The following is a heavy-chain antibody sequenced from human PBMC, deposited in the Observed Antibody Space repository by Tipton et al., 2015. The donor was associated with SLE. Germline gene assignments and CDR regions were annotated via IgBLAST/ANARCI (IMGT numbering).Heavy chain of an antibody. CDR2: ITSSNYI. J-gene: IGHJ4*02. CDR3: ARGTYRGDY. V-gene: IGHV3-21*01. Sequence: SGFTFSSYTMNWVRQAPGKGLEWVSSITSSNYIYYADSVKGRFTISRDNAKNSLYLQMNSLRAEDTAVYYCARGTYRGDYWGQGSLVTVSS. D-gene: IGHD4-11*01. CDR1: GFTFSSYT.